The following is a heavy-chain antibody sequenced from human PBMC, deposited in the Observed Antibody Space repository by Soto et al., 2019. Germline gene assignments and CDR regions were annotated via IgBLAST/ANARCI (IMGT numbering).Heavy chain of an antibody. J-gene: IGHJ4*02. V-gene: IGHV3-13*01. Sequence: GGSLRLSCAASGFTFSSYDMHWVRQATGKGLEWVSAIGTAGDTYYPGSVKGRFTISRENAKNSLYLQMNSLRAGDTAVYYCARDNSSGWYDYWGQGTLVTVSS. CDR1: GFTFSSYD. CDR2: IGTAGDT. CDR3: ARDNSSGWYDY. D-gene: IGHD6-19*01.